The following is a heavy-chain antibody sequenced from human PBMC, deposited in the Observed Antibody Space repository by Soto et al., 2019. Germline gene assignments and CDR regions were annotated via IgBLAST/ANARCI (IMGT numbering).Heavy chain of an antibody. Sequence: SGPTLVNPTQTLTLTCTVSGFSVSTSGMCVSWIRQPPVKALEWLALIDWDNNKYYSTSLKTRLTISKDTSKNQVVLTMTNVDPVDIATYYCARSTGYYYYYGVDVWGQGTTVTVSS. CDR3: ARSTGYYYYYGVDV. CDR1: GFSVSTSGMC. CDR2: IDWDNNK. V-gene: IGHV2-70*13. D-gene: IGHD1-1*01. J-gene: IGHJ6*02.